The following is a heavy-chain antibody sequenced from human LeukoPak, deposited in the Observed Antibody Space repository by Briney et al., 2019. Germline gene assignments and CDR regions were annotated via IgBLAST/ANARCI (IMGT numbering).Heavy chain of an antibody. J-gene: IGHJ4*02. CDR1: GDSISSYY. V-gene: IGHV4-4*07. CDR3: ARGVEDWYYFDY. Sequence: PSETLSLTCIVSGDSISSYYWSWIRQPAGKGLEWIGRLHTTGSTDYNPSLKSRVTISVDTSKNHFSLRVTSVTAADTAVYYCARGVEDWYYFDYWGQGTLVTVSS. CDR2: LHTTGST. D-gene: IGHD3/OR15-3a*01.